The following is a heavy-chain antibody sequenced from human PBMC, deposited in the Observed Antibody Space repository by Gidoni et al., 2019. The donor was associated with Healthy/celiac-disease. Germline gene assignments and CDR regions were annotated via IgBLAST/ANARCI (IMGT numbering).Heavy chain of an antibody. D-gene: IGHD6-13*01. CDR1: GYTLTELS. V-gene: IGHV1-24*01. Sequence: QVQLVQSGAAVKKPGASVKVSCKVSGYTLTELSMHWVRQAPGKGLEWMGGFDPEDGETIYAQKFQGRVTMTEDTSTDTAYMELSSLRSEDTAVYYCATESYSSSWYDYYYGMDVWGQGTTVTVSS. J-gene: IGHJ6*02. CDR2: FDPEDGET. CDR3: ATESYSSSWYDYYYGMDV.